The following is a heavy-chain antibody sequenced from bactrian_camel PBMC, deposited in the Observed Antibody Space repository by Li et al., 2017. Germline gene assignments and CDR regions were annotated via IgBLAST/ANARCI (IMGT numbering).Heavy chain of an antibody. CDR3: ATLSCRRGLQTMSPLHNS. CDR2: IYEFGGST. CDR1: EYGYSSNC. V-gene: IGHV3S54*01. D-gene: IGHD1*01. J-gene: IGHJ6*01. Sequence: HVQLVESGGDSVQAGGSLRLSCAASEYGYSSNCLGWFRQTPGKVREGVASIYEFGGSTYYIDSVKGRFTISQDHAKETLFLQMNSLRTEDTAMYFCATLSCRRGLQTMSPLHNSWGQGTQVTVS.